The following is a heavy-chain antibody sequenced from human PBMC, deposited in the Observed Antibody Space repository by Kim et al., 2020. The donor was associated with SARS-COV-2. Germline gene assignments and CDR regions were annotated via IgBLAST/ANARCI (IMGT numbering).Heavy chain of an antibody. J-gene: IGHJ4*02. Sequence: SETLSLTCTVSGGSISSSSYYWGWIRQPPGKGLEWIGSIYYSGSTYYNPSLKSRVTISVDTSKNQFSLKLSSVTAADTAVYYCAIRIVGATTALFFFDYWGQGTLVTVSS. CDR1: GGSISSSSYY. V-gene: IGHV4-39*01. CDR2: IYYSGST. D-gene: IGHD1-26*01. CDR3: AIRIVGATTALFFFDY.